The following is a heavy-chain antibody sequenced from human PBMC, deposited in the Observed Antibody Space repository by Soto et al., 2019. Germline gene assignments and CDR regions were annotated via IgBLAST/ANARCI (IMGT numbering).Heavy chain of an antibody. CDR3: ARAGESIVGANDYYFYY. Sequence: PSETLSLTCTVSGGSISSGDYYWSWIRQPPGKGLEWIGYIYYSGSTYYNPSLKSRVTISVDTSKNQFSLKLSSVTAADTAVYYCARAGESIVGANDYYFYYWGKGTLVTVSS. J-gene: IGHJ4*02. V-gene: IGHV4-30-4*01. CDR2: IYYSGST. CDR1: GGSISSGDYY. D-gene: IGHD1-26*01.